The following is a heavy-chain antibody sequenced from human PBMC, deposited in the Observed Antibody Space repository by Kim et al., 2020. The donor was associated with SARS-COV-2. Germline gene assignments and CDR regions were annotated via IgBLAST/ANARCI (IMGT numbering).Heavy chain of an antibody. CDR2: SEST. V-gene: IGHV4-34*01. Sequence: SESTNYNPSLKSQVTISVDTSKNQFSLKLSSVTAADTAVYYCARGKTIDYWGQGTLVTVSS. J-gene: IGHJ4*02. D-gene: IGHD1-7*01. CDR3: ARGKTIDY.